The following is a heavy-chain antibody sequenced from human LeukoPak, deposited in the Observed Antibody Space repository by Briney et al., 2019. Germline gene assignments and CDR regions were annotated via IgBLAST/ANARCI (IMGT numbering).Heavy chain of an antibody. V-gene: IGHV3-64*01. Sequence: GGSLRLSCAASGFTFSSYAMHWVRQAPGKGLEYVSAISSNGGSTYYANSVKGRFTISRDNSKNTLYLQMGSLRAEDMAVYYCARGYCSSTSCYFGYYYYYYGMDVWGQGTTVNVSS. CDR1: GFTFSSYA. J-gene: IGHJ6*02. D-gene: IGHD2-2*01. CDR2: ISSNGGST. CDR3: ARGYCSSTSCYFGYYYYYYGMDV.